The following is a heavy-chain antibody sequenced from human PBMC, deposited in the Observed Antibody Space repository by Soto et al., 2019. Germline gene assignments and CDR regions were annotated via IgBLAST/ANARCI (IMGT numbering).Heavy chain of an antibody. CDR3: ARVAAAGTNYYYYGMDV. CDR2: ISYDGSNK. D-gene: IGHD6-13*01. J-gene: IGHJ6*02. CDR1: GISFPSYA. V-gene: IGHV3-30-3*01. Sequence: GGSLRLSCVVSGISFPSYAMHWVRQAPGKGLEWVAVISYDGSNKYYADSVKGRFTISRDNSKNTLYLQMNSLRAEDTAVYYCARVAAAGTNYYYYGMDVWGQGTTVTVSS.